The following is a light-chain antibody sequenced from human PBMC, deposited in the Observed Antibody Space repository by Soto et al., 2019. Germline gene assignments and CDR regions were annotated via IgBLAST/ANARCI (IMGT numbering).Light chain of an antibody. CDR2: GAS. CDR1: QSVSSSY. Sequence: EIVLTQSPGTLSLSPGERATLSCRASQSVSSSYLAWYQQKPGQAPRLLIYGASSRATGIPHRFSGSGSGTDFTLTISRLEPEDFAVYYCQQYGRSGYTFGQGTKLEIK. CDR3: QQYGRSGYT. J-gene: IGKJ2*01. V-gene: IGKV3-20*01.